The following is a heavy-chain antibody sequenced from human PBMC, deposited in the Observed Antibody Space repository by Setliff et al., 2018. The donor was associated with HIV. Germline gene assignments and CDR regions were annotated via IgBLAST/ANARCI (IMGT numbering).Heavy chain of an antibody. V-gene: IGHV4-31*01. J-gene: IGHJ4*02. CDR3: ARGGDGYTSDYFDY. D-gene: IGHD5-12*01. CDR2: IYYSGRT. CDR1: GDSISSAGYY. Sequence: PSETLSLTCTVSGDSISSAGYYWNWIRQSPETGLEWIGYIYYSGRTFFNPSLKSQITITVDTSKNQFSLKVNSVTAADTAVYYCARGGDGYTSDYFDYWGQGILVTVSS.